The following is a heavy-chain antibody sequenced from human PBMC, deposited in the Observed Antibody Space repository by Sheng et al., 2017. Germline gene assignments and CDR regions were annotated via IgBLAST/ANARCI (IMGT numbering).Heavy chain of an antibody. CDR1: GSTVSSNY. J-gene: IGHJ4*02. CDR2: IYSGGTT. CDR3: ARGRGYGSSPYDY. Sequence: EVQLVESGGGLIQPGGSRRDSPVQPLGSTVSSNYMSWVRQAPGKGLEWVSIIYSGGTTYYADSVKGRFTISRDNSKSTLYLQMNSLRAEDTAVYYCARGRGYGSSPYDYWGQGTLVTVSS. D-gene: IGHD2-15*01. V-gene: IGHV3-53*01.